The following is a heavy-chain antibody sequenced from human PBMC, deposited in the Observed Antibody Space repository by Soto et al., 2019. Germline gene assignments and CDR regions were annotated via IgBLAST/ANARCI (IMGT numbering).Heavy chain of an antibody. D-gene: IGHD3-10*01. CDR2: MCRSGTF. CDR1: GGSIGGVGYS. V-gene: IGHV4-30-2*01. J-gene: IGHJ5*02. CDR3: ARAQFYSGSGNYNNLMFDA. Sequence: SETLSLTGAVSGGSIGGVGYSWSWRRPPPGGGLEWLGTMCRSGTFLTSPALKTRLTMSLDMSKNQFSLTLNSMTDADTAVYYCARAQFYSGSGNYNNLMFDAWGQGIQVTVS.